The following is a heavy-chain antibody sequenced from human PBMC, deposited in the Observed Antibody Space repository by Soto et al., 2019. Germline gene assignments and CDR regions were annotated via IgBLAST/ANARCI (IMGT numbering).Heavy chain of an antibody. J-gene: IGHJ4*02. CDR1: GYSISSGYY. V-gene: IGHV4-38-2*02. D-gene: IGHD2-2*01. CDR3: ARDMHASTAFDY. Sequence: SETLSLTCAVSGYSISSGYYWGWIRQAPGKGLEWIANIDHDASRYCTPSLKSRVSISVDTSKNQFSLMLTSVTAADTAVYYCARDMHASTAFDYWGQGILVTVSS. CDR2: IDHDASR.